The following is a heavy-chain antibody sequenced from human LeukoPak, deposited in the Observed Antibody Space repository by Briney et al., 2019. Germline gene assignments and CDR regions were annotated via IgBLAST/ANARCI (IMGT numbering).Heavy chain of an antibody. Sequence: AGSLRLSCAASGFTFNNYSMNWVRQAPGKGLEWVSSIRGDSSYIYYADSVKGRFTISRDNAKSSLHLQMNSLRAEDTAVYYCARDGLLYFGELDFWGQGTLVTISS. D-gene: IGHD3-10*01. CDR1: GFTFNNYS. J-gene: IGHJ4*02. CDR2: IRGDSSYI. V-gene: IGHV3-21*01. CDR3: ARDGLLYFGELDF.